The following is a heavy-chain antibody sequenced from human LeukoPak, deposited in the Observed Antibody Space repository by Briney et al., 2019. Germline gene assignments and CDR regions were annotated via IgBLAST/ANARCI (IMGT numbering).Heavy chain of an antibody. J-gene: IGHJ2*01. V-gene: IGHV4-34*12. Sequence: ASQTLSLTCAVSGASFSGYYWSWIRQSPGKGLEWIGEIFHTGSTNYNPSLKSRVTILLDTSKNQFSLKLNSVAAADTAVYFCARYGDYSWYFDLWGRGTLVTVSS. CDR3: ARYGDYSWYFDL. CDR2: IFHTGST. D-gene: IGHD4-17*01. CDR1: GASFSGYY.